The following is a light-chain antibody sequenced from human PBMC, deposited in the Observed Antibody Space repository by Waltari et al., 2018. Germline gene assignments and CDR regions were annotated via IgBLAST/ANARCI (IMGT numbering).Light chain of an antibody. CDR1: SSDVGSYNL. V-gene: IGLV2-23*01. Sequence: QSALTQPASVSGSPGQSITISCTGTSSDVGSYNLVSWYQQHPGKAPKLMIYEGSKRPSVVSNRFSGSKSGNTASLTISGRQAEDEADYYCCSYAGSSTPYVFGTGTKVTVL. CDR3: CSYAGSSTPYV. J-gene: IGLJ1*01. CDR2: EGS.